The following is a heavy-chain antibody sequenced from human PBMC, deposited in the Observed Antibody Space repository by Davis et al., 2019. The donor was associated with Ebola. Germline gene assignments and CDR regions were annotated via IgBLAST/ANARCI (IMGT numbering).Heavy chain of an antibody. CDR1: GGSISSSSYY. CDR3: ARPQRYCSGGSCYSRNYFDY. V-gene: IGHV4-39*07. J-gene: IGHJ4*02. Sequence: MPSETLSLTCTVSGGSISSSSYYWGWIRQPPGKGLEWIGSIYYSGSTNYNPSLKSRVTISVDTSKNQFSLKLSSVTAADTAVYYCARPQRYCSGGSCYSRNYFDYWGQGTLVTVSS. D-gene: IGHD2-15*01. CDR2: IYYSGST.